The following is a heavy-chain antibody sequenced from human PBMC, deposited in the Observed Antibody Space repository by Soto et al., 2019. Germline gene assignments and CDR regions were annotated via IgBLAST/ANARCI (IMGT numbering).Heavy chain of an antibody. CDR1: GGSISSGNYY. CDR3: ARHCGMGEPRCSAYYFDY. Sequence: SETLSLTCTVSGGSISSGNYYWGWIRQPPGKGLEWIGSIFYSGSTYFNPSLKSRVTISVDTSKNQFSLKLSSVTAADTAVYYCARHCGMGEPRCSAYYFDYWGQGTLVTVSS. V-gene: IGHV4-39*01. CDR2: IFYSGST. J-gene: IGHJ4*02. D-gene: IGHD3-16*01.